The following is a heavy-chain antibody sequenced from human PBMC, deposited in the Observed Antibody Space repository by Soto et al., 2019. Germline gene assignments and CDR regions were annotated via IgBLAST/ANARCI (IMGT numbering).Heavy chain of an antibody. Sequence: QVQLVQSGAEVRQPASSVKVSCKTSGGTFSSYAISWVRQAPGQGLEWMGGIVPIVDTSTYAQKFQGRVTITADESTSTVYMELSSLRSDDTAVYYCVRVVAITGYPDNWGQGTLGTVSS. CDR1: GGTFSSYA. CDR2: IVPIVDTS. CDR3: VRVVAITGYPDN. D-gene: IGHD5-12*01. J-gene: IGHJ4*02. V-gene: IGHV1-69*12.